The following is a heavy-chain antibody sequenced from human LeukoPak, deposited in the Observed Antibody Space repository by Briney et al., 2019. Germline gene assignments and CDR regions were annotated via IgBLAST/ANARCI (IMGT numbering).Heavy chain of an antibody. CDR1: GFTFSSNS. J-gene: IGHJ4*02. CDR2: ISYSSSTI. CDR3: AKESSGGWYFDY. V-gene: IGHV3-48*01. Sequence: GGSLRLSCAASGFTFSSNSMNWVRQAPGKGLEWVSYISYSSSTIYYADSVKGRFTISRDNAKNSLYLQMNSLRAEDTAVYYCAKESSGGWYFDYWGQGTLVTVSS. D-gene: IGHD6-19*01.